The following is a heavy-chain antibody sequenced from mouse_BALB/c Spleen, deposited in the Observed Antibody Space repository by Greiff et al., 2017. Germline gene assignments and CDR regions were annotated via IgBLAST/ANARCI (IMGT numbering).Heavy chain of an antibody. D-gene: IGHD2-12*01. V-gene: IGHV1-82*01. CDR3: AGYDYMEYFDY. J-gene: IGHJ2*01. Sequence: QVQLQQSGPELVKPGASVKISCKASGYAFSSSWMNWVKQRPGPGLEWIGQIYPGDGDTNYNGKFKGKATLTAYKSSSTAYMQLSSLTSVDSAVYFCAGYDYMEYFDYWGQGTTLTVSS. CDR1: GYAFSSSW. CDR2: IYPGDGDT.